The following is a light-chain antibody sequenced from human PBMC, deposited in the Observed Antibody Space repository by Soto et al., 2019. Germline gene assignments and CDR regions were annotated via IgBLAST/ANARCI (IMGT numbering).Light chain of an antibody. CDR1: QSVSST. CDR2: GAS. Sequence: EIVMTQSPATQSESPGQRDTLSCRASQSVSSTLAWYQQKPGQAPRLLIYGASTRATGIPARFTGSGSGTEFTLTISSLQFDDSAVYYCQQYNNWWTFGQGTKVDIK. J-gene: IGKJ1*01. V-gene: IGKV3-15*01. CDR3: QQYNNWWT.